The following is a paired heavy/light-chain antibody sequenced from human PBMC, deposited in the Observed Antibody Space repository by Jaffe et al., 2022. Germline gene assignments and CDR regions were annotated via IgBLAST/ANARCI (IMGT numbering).Heavy chain of an antibody. CDR2: IIPIFGTA. CDR3: ARKIKGGYDFWSGYYFDP. V-gene: IGHV1-69*01. CDR1: GGTFSSYA. Sequence: QVQLVQSGAEVKKPGSSVKVSCKASGGTFSSYAISWVRQAPGQGLEWMGGIIPIFGTANYAQKFQGRVTITADESTSTAYMELSSLRSEDTAVYYCARKIKGGYDFWSGYYFDPWGQGTLVTVSS. J-gene: IGHJ5*02. D-gene: IGHD3-3*01.
Light chain of an antibody. J-gene: IGKJ1*01. Sequence: DIQMTQSPSSLSASVGDRVTITCRASQGISNYLAWYQQKPGKVPKLLIYAASTLQSGVPSRFSGSGSGTDFTLTISSLQPEDVATYYCQKYNSAPPAFGQGTKVEIK. CDR2: AAS. CDR1: QGISNY. V-gene: IGKV1-27*01. CDR3: QKYNSAPPA.